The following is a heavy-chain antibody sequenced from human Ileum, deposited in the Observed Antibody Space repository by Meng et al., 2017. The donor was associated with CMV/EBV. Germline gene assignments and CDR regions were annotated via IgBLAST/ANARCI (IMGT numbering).Heavy chain of an antibody. J-gene: IGHJ4*02. D-gene: IGHD6-25*01. CDR1: GYIFTNYP. CDR3: ARGAGADH. V-gene: IGHV1-3*04. Sequence: SCKASGYIFTNYPIHWVRQTPGQGLEWMGWIITGNGTTKYSQRFQHRLTITRDTSANTVYMEVTSLTSEDTATYYCARGAGADHWGQGTVVTVSS. CDR2: IITGNGTT.